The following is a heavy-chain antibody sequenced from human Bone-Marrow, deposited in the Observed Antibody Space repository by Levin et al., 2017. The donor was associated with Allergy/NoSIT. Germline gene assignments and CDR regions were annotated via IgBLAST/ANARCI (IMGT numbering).Heavy chain of an antibody. CDR2: IRPGDSDI. D-gene: IGHD3-16*01. J-gene: IGHJ5*02. CDR1: GYTFTSHW. Sequence: PGESLKISCKASGYTFTSHWIAWVRQKPGNGLEWMGIIRPGDSDIRYSPSFQGQVTFSADRSTSTAYLQWNSLKASDTAVYYCAKRWGLVPPNEGDNWFDPWGQGTLVIVSS. CDR3: AKRWGLVPPNEGDNWFDP. V-gene: IGHV5-51*01.